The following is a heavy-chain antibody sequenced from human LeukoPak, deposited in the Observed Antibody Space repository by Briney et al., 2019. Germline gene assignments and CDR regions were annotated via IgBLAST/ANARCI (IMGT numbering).Heavy chain of an antibody. V-gene: IGHV3-33*01. J-gene: IGHJ3*02. CDR1: GFTFSSYG. CDR3: ARVYDSTSWAFDI. Sequence: QSGGSLRLSCAASGFTFSSYGMHWVRQAPGKGLEWVAVIWYDGSNEYYADSVKGRFTISRDNSKNTLYLQMNSLRAEDTAVYYCARVYDSTSWAFDIWGQGTMVTVSS. D-gene: IGHD3-22*01. CDR2: IWYDGSNE.